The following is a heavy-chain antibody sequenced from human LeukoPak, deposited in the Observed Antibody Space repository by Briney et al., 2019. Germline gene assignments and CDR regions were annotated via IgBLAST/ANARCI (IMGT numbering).Heavy chain of an antibody. J-gene: IGHJ4*02. CDR1: GYTFITYG. Sequence: ASVNVSCKASGYTFITYGITWVRQAPGQGLEWMGWITPYNGDTNYAQNLQDRVTMTTDTSTSTAYMELRSLRSDDTAVYFRARVAGVSYNYFDSWGQGTLVTVSS. V-gene: IGHV1-18*01. D-gene: IGHD1-26*01. CDR2: ITPYNGDT. CDR3: ARVAGVSYNYFDS.